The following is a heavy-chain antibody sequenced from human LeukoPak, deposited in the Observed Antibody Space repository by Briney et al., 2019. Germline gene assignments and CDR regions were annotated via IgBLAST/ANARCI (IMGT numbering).Heavy chain of an antibody. V-gene: IGHV3-48*01. Sequence: GGSLRLSCAASGFTFSRYNMDWVRQAPGKGLEWVSYISSSSSTIYYADSVKGRFTISRDNAKNSLYLQMNSLRAEDTAVYYCARASSSWSQGYFDYWGQGTLVTVSS. CDR3: ARASSSWSQGYFDY. CDR1: GFTFSRYN. J-gene: IGHJ4*02. D-gene: IGHD6-13*01. CDR2: ISSSSSTI.